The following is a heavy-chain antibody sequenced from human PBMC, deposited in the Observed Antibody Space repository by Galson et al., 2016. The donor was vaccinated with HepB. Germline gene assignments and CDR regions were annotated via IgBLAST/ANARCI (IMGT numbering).Heavy chain of an antibody. D-gene: IGHD6-13*01. V-gene: IGHV6-1*01. CDR3: VRVLHSISWYYFDS. J-gene: IGHJ4*02. Sequence: CAISGDSVSSRSATWNWIRQSPSRGLEWLGRTYYRSKFYDDYAVSVRSRLIIHPDISKNQFSLQLNSVTPEDTAVYYCVRVLHSISWYYFDSWGQGTPVTVTS. CDR2: TYYRSKFYD. CDR1: GDSVSSRSAT.